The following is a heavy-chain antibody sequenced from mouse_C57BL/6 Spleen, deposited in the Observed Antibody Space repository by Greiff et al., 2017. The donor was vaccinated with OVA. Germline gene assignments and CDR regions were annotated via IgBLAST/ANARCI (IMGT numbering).Heavy chain of an antibody. D-gene: IGHD4-1*01. J-gene: IGHJ4*01. CDR1: GFSFNTYA. Sequence: EVQGVESGGGLVQPKGSLKLSCAASGFSFNTYAMNWVRQAPGKGLEWVARIRSKSNNYATYYADSVKDRFTISRDDSESMLYLQMNNLKTEDTAMYYCVRQGALTGTGDAMDYWGQGTSVTVSS. CDR3: VRQGALTGTGDAMDY. CDR2: IRSKSNNYAT. V-gene: IGHV10-1*01.